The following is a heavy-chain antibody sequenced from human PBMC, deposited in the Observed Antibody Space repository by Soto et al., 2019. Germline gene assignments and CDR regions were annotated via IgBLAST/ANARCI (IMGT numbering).Heavy chain of an antibody. CDR2: INPIVSMS. J-gene: IGHJ4*02. D-gene: IGHD3-10*01. CDR3: AASYGSGYRAFDY. CDR1: GDTFSFYT. V-gene: IGHV1-69*02. Sequence: QVQLVQSGTEVKKPGSSVKVSCKASGDTFSFYTINWVRQAPGLGLEWVGRINPIVSMSNYAQKFQGRVSMNADKSTSTAYMELRRLRSDDTAMYFCAASYGSGYRAFDYWGQGALVIVSS.